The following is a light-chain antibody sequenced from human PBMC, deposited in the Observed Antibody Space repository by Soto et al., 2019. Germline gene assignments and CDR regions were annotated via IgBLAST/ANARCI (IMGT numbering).Light chain of an antibody. Sequence: SYDLTQPPSVSVSPGQTASITCSGDKLGDKYACWYQQKPGQSPVLVIYQNIKRPSGIPERFSGSNSGNTATLTISGTQAMDEADYYCQAWDSNTVVFGGGTKVTVL. CDR3: QAWDSNTVV. V-gene: IGLV3-1*01. J-gene: IGLJ2*01. CDR2: QNI. CDR1: KLGDKY.